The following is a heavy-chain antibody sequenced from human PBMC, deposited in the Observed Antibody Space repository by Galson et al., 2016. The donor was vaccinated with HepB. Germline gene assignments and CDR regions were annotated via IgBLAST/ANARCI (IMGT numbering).Heavy chain of an antibody. Sequence: SLRLSCAASGFTFSSYWMYWVRQAPGKGLVWVSRIDSDGTSTSYADSVKGRFTISRDNATNTLYLQMNSLRGEDTGVFYCVRGWRGGTLGEDGSAGLHWGQGTLVTVSS. CDR3: VRGWRGGTLGEDGSAGLH. D-gene: IGHD1-26*01. CDR1: GFTFSSYW. V-gene: IGHV3-74*01. J-gene: IGHJ4*02. CDR2: IDSDGTST.